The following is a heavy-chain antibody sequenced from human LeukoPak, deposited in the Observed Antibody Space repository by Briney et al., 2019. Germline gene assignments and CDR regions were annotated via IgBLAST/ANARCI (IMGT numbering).Heavy chain of an antibody. V-gene: IGHV3-23*01. CDR2: ISGSGGST. CDR3: AKIRTQPYYYYGMDV. CDR1: GFTFSSYA. Sequence: GGSLRLSCAASGFTFSSYAMSWVRQAPGKGLEWVSAISGSGGSTYYADSVKGRFTISRDNSKNTLYLQMNSLRAEDTAVYYCAKIRTQPYYYYGMDVWGQGTTVTVSS. D-gene: IGHD1-1*01. J-gene: IGHJ6*02.